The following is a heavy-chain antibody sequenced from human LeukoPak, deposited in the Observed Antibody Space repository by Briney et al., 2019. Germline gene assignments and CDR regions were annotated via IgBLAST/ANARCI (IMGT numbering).Heavy chain of an antibody. CDR2: IYYSGST. CDR1: GGSISSSSYY. D-gene: IGHD3-22*01. Sequence: SETLSLTCTVSGGSISSSSYYWGWIRQPPGKGLEWIGYIYYSGSTNYNPSLKSRVTISVDTSKNQFSLKLSSVTAADTAVYYCARARWDSYYYDSSGYCFDYWGQEPWSPSPQ. CDR3: ARARWDSYYYDSSGYCFDY. J-gene: IGHJ4*01. V-gene: IGHV4-61*05.